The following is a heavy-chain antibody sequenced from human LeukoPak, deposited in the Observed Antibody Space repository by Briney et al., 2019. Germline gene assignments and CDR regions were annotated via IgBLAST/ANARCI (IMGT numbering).Heavy chain of an antibody. V-gene: IGHV3-30*03. CDR1: GFTFSGYA. D-gene: IGHD1-1*01. Sequence: GGSLRLSCAASGFTFSGYAIHWVRQAPGKGLEWVAVISSDGRDKHHADSVKGRFTISRDNSRNTLYLQMNSLRAEDTAVYYCARDITTGILALDYWGQGTLVTVSS. J-gene: IGHJ4*02. CDR2: ISSDGRDK. CDR3: ARDITTGILALDY.